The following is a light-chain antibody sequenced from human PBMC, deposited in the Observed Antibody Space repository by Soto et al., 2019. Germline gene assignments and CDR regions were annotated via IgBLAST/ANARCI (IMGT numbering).Light chain of an antibody. J-gene: IGKJ2*01. CDR3: QQYGYSPLYI. CDR2: GAS. CDR1: QSVNSRY. V-gene: IGKV3-20*01. Sequence: EIVLTQSPGTLSLSPGERATLSCRASQSVNSRYLAWYQQKPGQAPRLLLYGASSSATGITDRFSGSGSGTDFTLSISRLEPEDFALYYCQQYGYSPLYIFGQGTKLEIK.